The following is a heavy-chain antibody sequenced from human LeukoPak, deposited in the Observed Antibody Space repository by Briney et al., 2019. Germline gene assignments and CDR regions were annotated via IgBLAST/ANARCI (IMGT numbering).Heavy chain of an antibody. D-gene: IGHD1-14*01. J-gene: IGHJ6*03. CDR2: IYYTGST. CDR1: GGSISTNNYY. V-gene: IGHV4-39*07. Sequence: SETLSLTCAVSGGSISTNNYYWGWIRRPPGKGLEWIGSIYYTGSTYYNPSHKSRVTISLDTSKYQFSLKLTSVSAADTAIYFCARVYNPDFYYHMDVWGKGTTVTVSS. CDR3: ARVYNPDFYYHMDV.